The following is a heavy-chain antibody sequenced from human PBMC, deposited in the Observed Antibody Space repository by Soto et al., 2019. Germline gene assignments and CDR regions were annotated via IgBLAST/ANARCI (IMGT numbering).Heavy chain of an antibody. CDR3: ARRYGYSLDY. D-gene: IGHD1-1*01. J-gene: IGHJ4*01. CDR2: IYYSGST. V-gene: IGHV4-59*08. CDR1: GGSIISYL. Sequence: SETLSLTCTVSGGSIISYLWSWIRQPPGKGLEWIGYIYYSGSTNYNPSLKSRVTISVDTSKNQFSLKLSSVTAADTAVYYCARRYGYSLDYWGHGTLVTVSS.